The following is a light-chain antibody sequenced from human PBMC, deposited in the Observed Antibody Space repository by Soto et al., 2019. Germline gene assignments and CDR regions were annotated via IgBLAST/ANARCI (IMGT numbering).Light chain of an antibody. V-gene: IGLV2-14*01. CDR1: TNDIGAYGY. J-gene: IGLJ2*01. Sequence: QSALTQPASVSGSPGQSSTLSCTGSTNDIGAYGYVSWYQQHPGQAPKLIIYNAIDRPAGVSYRFSGYKSGNTASLTISGLQAEDEADYYCSSYAGTTTLFGGGTKLTVL. CDR2: NAI. CDR3: SSYAGTTTL.